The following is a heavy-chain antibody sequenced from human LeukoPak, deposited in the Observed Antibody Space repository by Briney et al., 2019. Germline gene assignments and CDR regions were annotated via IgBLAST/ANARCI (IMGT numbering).Heavy chain of an antibody. CDR1: GGSISSSNW. CDR3: ASLTTVVTGFFNY. Sequence: PSGTLSLTCAVSGGSISSSNWWSWVRQPPGKGLEWIGEIYHSGSTNYNPSLKSRVTISVDKSKNQFSLKLSSVTAADTAVYYCASLTTVVTGFFNYWGQGTLVTVSS. V-gene: IGHV4-4*02. CDR2: IYHSGST. J-gene: IGHJ4*02. D-gene: IGHD4-23*01.